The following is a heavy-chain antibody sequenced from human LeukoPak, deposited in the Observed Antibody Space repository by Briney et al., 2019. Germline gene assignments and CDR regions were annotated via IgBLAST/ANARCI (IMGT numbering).Heavy chain of an antibody. D-gene: IGHD3-22*01. V-gene: IGHV5-51*01. CDR1: GYSFTSYW. Sequence: GEPLKISCPGSGYSFTSYWIGGVRQIRGKGLEWMGIIYPGDSDTRYSPFFQGQVTISADNPISTAYLQWSSLKASDTAMYYCARRLYDSSGYYYLGLVDDPFDIWGPGTMVSVSP. CDR2: IYPGDSDT. CDR3: ARRLYDSSGYYYLGLVDDPFDI. J-gene: IGHJ3*02.